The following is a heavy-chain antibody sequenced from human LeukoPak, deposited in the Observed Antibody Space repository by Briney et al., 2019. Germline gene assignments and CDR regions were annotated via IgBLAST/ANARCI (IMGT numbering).Heavy chain of an antibody. D-gene: IGHD3-3*01. Sequence: ASVKVSCKASGYTFTSYYMHWVRQAPRQGLEWMGIINPSGGSTSYAQKFQGRVTMTRDTSTSTVYMELSSLRSEDTAVYYCARDRNTIFGVVIYWFDPWGQGTLVTVSS. CDR1: GYTFTSYY. CDR3: ARDRNTIFGVVIYWFDP. V-gene: IGHV1-46*01. CDR2: INPSGGST. J-gene: IGHJ5*02.